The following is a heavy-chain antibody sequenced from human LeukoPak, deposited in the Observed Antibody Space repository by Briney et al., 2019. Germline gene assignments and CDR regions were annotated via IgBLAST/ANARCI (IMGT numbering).Heavy chain of an antibody. J-gene: IGHJ4*02. CDR3: ARGFRMVRGVISGSPDY. CDR2: INHSGST. Sequence: SETLSPTCAVYGGSFSGYYWSWIRQPPGKGLEWIGEINHSGSTNYNPSLKSRVTISVDTSKNQFSLKLSSVTAADTAVYYCARGFRMVRGVISGSPDYWGQGTLVTVSS. CDR1: GGSFSGYY. D-gene: IGHD3-10*01. V-gene: IGHV4-34*01.